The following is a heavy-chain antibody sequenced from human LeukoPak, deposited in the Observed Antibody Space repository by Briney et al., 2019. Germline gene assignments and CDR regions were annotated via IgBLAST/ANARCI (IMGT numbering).Heavy chain of an antibody. V-gene: IGHV5-51*01. D-gene: IGHD3-22*01. J-gene: IGHJ4*02. CDR1: GYSFTNYW. CDR2: IYPGDSDT. Sequence: GESLKISCKGSGYSFTNYWIGWVRQMPGKGLEWMGIIYPGDSDTRYSPSFEGQVTISADKSTNTAYLQWSRLKASDTAMYYCARRFYPDSTGYSLDCWGQGTLVTVSS. CDR3: ARRFYPDSTGYSLDC.